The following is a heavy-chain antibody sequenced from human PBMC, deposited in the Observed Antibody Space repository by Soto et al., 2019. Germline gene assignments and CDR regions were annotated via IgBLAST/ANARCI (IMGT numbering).Heavy chain of an antibody. CDR2: TSHRGT. Sequence: QVQLQESGPGLVKPLGTLSLTCAVSGDSISSGNWWSWVRQTPGKGLEWIGETSHRGTNYSPSLKSRVTISIDNPRNQSSLKLRPVAAADTAVYYCARYIALSGTFYFDYWGQGALVTVSS. J-gene: IGHJ4*02. CDR1: GDSISSGNW. CDR3: ARYIALSGTFYFDY. V-gene: IGHV4-4*02. D-gene: IGHD6-19*01.